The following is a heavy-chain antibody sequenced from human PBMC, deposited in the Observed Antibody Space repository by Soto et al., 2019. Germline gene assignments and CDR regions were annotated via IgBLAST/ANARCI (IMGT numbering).Heavy chain of an antibody. Sequence: GGSLRLSCAASGFTFSSYWMNWVRQAPGKGLEWVANIKQDGSEKNYVDSVKGRFTISRDNAKNSLYLQMNSLRAEDTAVYYCARGSSGWYEVDYWGQGTLVTVSS. V-gene: IGHV3-7*02. CDR1: GFTFSSYW. CDR3: ARGSSGWYEVDY. D-gene: IGHD6-19*01. J-gene: IGHJ4*02. CDR2: IKQDGSEK.